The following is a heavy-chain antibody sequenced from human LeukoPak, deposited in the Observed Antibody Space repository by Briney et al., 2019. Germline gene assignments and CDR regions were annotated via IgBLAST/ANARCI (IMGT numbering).Heavy chain of an antibody. CDR3: ARLRSSSWPYYYYYYMDV. D-gene: IGHD6-13*01. V-gene: IGHV4-34*01. J-gene: IGHJ6*03. Sequence: SETLSLTCAVYGGSFSGYYWSWIRQPPGKGLEWIGEINHSGSTNYNPSLKSRVTISVDTSKNQFSLKLSSVTAADTAVYYCARLRSSSWPYYYYYYMDVWGKGTTVTISS. CDR2: INHSGST. CDR1: GGSFSGYY.